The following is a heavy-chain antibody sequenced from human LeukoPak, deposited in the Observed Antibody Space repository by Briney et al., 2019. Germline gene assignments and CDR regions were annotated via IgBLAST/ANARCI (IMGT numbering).Heavy chain of an antibody. V-gene: IGHV1-69*13. CDR3: ARGSGETGGYYYVY. CDR1: GGTFSSYG. J-gene: IGHJ4*02. D-gene: IGHD3-22*01. CDR2: IIPIFGTT. Sequence: ASVKVSCKASGGTFSSYGICWVRQAPGQGLEWMGGIIPIFGTTNYAQKFQGRVTITADESTTTAYMELTSLRSEDTAVYYCARGSGETGGYYYVYWGRGTPVTVSS.